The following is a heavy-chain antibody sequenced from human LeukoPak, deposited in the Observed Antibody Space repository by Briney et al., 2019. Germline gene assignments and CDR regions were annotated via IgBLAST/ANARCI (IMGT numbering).Heavy chain of an antibody. CDR3: ARSYYYDSSGYYDFDY. CDR1: GFTFSSYS. D-gene: IGHD3-22*01. Sequence: GGSLRLSCAASGFTFSSYSMNWVRQAPGKGLEWVSYISSSSSTIYYADSVKSRFTICRDNAKNPLYLQMNSLRAEDTAVYYCARSYYYDSSGYYDFDYWGQGTLVTVSS. V-gene: IGHV3-48*01. J-gene: IGHJ4*02. CDR2: ISSSSSTI.